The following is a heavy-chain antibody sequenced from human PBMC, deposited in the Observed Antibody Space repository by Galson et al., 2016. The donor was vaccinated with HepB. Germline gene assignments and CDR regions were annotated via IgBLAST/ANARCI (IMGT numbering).Heavy chain of an antibody. D-gene: IGHD5-12*01. CDR2: ISSSSGTI. J-gene: IGHJ4*02. CDR3: ARDGDSGNDSGLPLDH. CDR1: GFTFSIYS. Sequence: SLKLSCAASGFTFSIYSMNWVRQAPGKGLEWVSYISSSSGTIYYADSVKGRFTISRDNVENSLYLQMNSLRYEDTAVYYCARDGDSGNDSGLPLDHWGQGTLVTVSS. V-gene: IGHV3-48*02.